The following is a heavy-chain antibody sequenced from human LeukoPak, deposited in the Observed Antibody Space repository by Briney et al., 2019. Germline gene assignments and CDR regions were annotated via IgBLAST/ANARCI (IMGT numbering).Heavy chain of an antibody. D-gene: IGHD4-17*01. CDR2: IYYSGTT. CDR3: VRDRGDYGRPFDF. V-gene: IGHV4-31*11. Sequence: PSETLSLTCAVSGASISSGGYYWSCIRPHPGKGLEWIGYIYYSGTTYYNPSLKSRVTISVDTSKNQFSLKLSSVTAADTAVYYCVRDRGDYGRPFDFWGQGTLVTVSS. J-gene: IGHJ4*02. CDR1: GASISSGGYY.